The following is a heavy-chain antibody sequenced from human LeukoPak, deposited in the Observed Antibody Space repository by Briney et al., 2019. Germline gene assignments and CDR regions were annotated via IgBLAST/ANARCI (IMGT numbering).Heavy chain of an antibody. CDR2: ISYDGSNK. J-gene: IGHJ6*02. Sequence: PGGSLRLSCAASGFTFSSYAMHWVRRAPGKGLEWVAVISYDGSNKYYADSVKGRFTISRDNSKNTLYLQMNSLRAEDTAVYYCARNDIVGYYGMDVWGQGTTVTVSS. CDR1: GFTFSSYA. D-gene: IGHD2-15*01. V-gene: IGHV3-30*04. CDR3: ARNDIVGYYGMDV.